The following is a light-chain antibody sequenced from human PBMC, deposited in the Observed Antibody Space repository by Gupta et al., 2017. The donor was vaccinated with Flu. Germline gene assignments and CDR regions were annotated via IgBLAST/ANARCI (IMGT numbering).Light chain of an antibody. J-gene: IGLJ2*01. Sequence: SYVLTQPPSVSVAPGQTARITCGGNNIGSKSLHWYQREPGQAPLLVLSDASDRPSGIPERFSGSTSGNTATLTISRAEAGEEADYYCQVWHSGSDIVVFGGGTKLTVL. CDR1: NIGSKS. V-gene: IGLV3-21*02. CDR3: QVWHSGSDIVV. CDR2: DAS.